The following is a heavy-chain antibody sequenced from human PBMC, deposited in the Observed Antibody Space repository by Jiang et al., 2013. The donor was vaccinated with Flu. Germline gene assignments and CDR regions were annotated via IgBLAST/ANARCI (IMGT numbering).Heavy chain of an antibody. CDR2: INHSGST. J-gene: IGHJ5*02. Sequence: GEINHSGSTNHNPSLKSRVTISVGTSKNQFSLKLSSVTAADTAVYYCARVWRRQLFARSYNWFRPVGQGTLVTVSS. CDR3: ARVWRRQLFARSYNWFRP. V-gene: IGHV4-34*01. D-gene: IGHD5-24*01.